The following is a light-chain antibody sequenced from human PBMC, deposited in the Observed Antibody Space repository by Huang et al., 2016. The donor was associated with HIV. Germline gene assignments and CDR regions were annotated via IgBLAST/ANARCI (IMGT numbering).Light chain of an antibody. CDR1: QGVRPN. V-gene: IGKV3D-15*01. J-gene: IGKJ4*01. CDR2: GAS. Sequence: VMTQSPASLSASPGARVTLSCRASQGVRPNLAWYQQKPGQAPTLLMFGASTRATGTPPRFSVSGSGTDFTLTITSLQSSDAAIYYCQQYNDWPPLTFGGGTKVEI. CDR3: QQYNDWPPLT.